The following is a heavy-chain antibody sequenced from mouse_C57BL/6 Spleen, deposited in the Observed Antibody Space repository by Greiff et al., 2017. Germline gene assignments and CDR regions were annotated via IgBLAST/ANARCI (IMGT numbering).Heavy chain of an antibody. CDR3: ARSRLYYYGSSHWYFDV. CDR1: GFSLSTSGMG. CDR2: IYWDDDK. V-gene: IGHV8-12*01. J-gene: IGHJ1*03. D-gene: IGHD1-1*01. Sequence: QVTLKVSGPGILQSSQTLSLTCSFSGFSLSTSGMGVSWIRQPSGKGLEWLAHIYWDDDKRYNPSLKSRLTISKDTSRNQVFLKITSVDTADTATYYCARSRLYYYGSSHWYFDVWGTGTTVTVSS.